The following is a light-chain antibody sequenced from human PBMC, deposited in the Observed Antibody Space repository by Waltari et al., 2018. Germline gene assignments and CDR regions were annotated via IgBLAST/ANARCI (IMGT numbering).Light chain of an antibody. V-gene: IGLV2-8*01. CDR1: SSDVGGYNS. CDR3: SSYADSDNLV. J-gene: IGLJ3*02. CDR2: EVT. Sequence: QSALTQPPSASGSPGQSVTISCTGTSSDVGGYNSVSWYQQHPGKAPKLMIYEVTKRPSGVPDRFSGSKSGNTASLIVSGLQAEEEADYHCSSYADSDNLVFGGGTKLTVL.